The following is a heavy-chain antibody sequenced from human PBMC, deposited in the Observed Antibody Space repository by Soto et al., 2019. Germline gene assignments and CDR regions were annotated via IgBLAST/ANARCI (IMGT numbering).Heavy chain of an antibody. D-gene: IGHD2-21*01. V-gene: IGHV4-61*01. CDR1: GGSITSCYYY. J-gene: IGHJ5*02. CDR2: TYYSGST. Sequence: SETLSLTRPVSGGSITSCYYYWSRIRPHPGKGPEWIGYTYYSGSTNYNPSLKSRVTISVDTSKNQFSLKLSSVTAADTAVYYCARGINAINWFDPWGQGTLVTVSS. CDR3: ARGINAINWFDP.